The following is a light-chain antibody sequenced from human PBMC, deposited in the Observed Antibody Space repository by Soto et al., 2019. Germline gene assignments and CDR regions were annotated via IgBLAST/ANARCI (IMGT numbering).Light chain of an antibody. CDR3: QQYGSSPPIT. CDR1: QSVSSRY. J-gene: IGKJ5*01. Sequence: DIGLAQSPGTLAFSPGGGPPLSCSAIQSVSSRYLAWYQQRPGQAPRLLIYGASSRATGIPYRFSGSGSGTDFTLTISRLEPEDFAVYYCQQYGSSPPITFGQGTRLEIK. V-gene: IGKV3-20*01. CDR2: GAS.